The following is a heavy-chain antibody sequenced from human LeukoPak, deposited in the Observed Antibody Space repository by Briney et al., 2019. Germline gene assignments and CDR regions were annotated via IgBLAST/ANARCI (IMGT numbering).Heavy chain of an antibody. CDR1: GYSISSGYY. Sequence: KPSETLSLTCAVSGYSISSGYYWGWIRQPPGKGLEWIGSIHHSGSTYYNPSLKSRVTISVDTSKNQFSLKLSSVTAADTAVYYCARVTGRAVAVRSIIYFDYWGQGTLVTVSS. J-gene: IGHJ4*02. CDR3: ARVTGRAVAVRSIIYFDY. V-gene: IGHV4-38-2*01. CDR2: IHHSGST. D-gene: IGHD6-19*01.